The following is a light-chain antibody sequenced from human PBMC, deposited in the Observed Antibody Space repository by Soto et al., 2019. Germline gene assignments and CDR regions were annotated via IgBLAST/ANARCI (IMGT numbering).Light chain of an antibody. Sequence: IQMTQSPSSLSAFIGDRVTITCRASQGIRTYLAWYQQKPGQAPKLLIFSSSSLHAGVPRRCSGSGSGADFTLIISSLQPEDVATYCCQQYDRAPWTFGEGTKVDIK. CDR2: SSS. V-gene: IGKV1-27*01. J-gene: IGKJ1*01. CDR3: QQYDRAPWT. CDR1: QGIRTY.